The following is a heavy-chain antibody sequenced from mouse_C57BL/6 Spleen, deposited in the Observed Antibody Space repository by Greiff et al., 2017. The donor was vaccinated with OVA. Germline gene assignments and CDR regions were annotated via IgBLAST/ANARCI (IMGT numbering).Heavy chain of an antibody. Sequence: VQLQQPGAELVKPGASVKLSCKASGYTFTSYWMHWVKQRPGQGLEWIGMIHPNSGSTNYNEKFKSKATLTVDKSSSSAYMQLSSLTSEDSAVYYCVTTVVATVDYWGQGTSVTVSS. CDR1: GYTFTSYW. J-gene: IGHJ4*01. CDR3: VTTVVATVDY. V-gene: IGHV1-64*01. CDR2: IHPNSGST. D-gene: IGHD1-1*01.